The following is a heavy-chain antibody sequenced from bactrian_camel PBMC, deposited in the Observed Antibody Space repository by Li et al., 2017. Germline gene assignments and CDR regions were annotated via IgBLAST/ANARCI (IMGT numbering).Heavy chain of an antibody. CDR3: AAPIAAIYEYKY. Sequence: VQLVESGGGLVQPGGSLRLSCAASGFTVSAYAMSWVRQVPGKGLEWVSTINSGGGSAYYADSVKGRFTISRDNAKNTLYLILNSLKAEDTAMYYCAAPIAAIYEYKYWARGPRSPSP. D-gene: IGHD1*01. CDR2: INSGGGSA. J-gene: IGHJ4*01. CDR1: GFTVSAYA. V-gene: IGHV3S31*01.